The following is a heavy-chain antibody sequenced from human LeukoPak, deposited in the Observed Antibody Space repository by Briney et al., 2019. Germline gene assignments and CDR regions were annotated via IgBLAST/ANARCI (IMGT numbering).Heavy chain of an antibody. D-gene: IGHD3-16*01. CDR1: GYTFTSYG. V-gene: IGHV1-18*01. CDR3: ARDPPGLTLGSPGDY. CDR2: ISANNGDT. Sequence: ASVKVSCKASGYTFTSYGISWVRQAPGQGLQWMGWISANNGDTSYSQKLQGRVTMTTDTSTNTAYMELRSLTSDDTAVYYCARDPPGLTLGSPGDYWGQGTLVIVSS. J-gene: IGHJ4*02.